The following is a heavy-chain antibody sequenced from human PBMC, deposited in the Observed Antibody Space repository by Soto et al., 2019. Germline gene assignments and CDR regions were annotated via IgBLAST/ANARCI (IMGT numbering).Heavy chain of an antibody. J-gene: IGHJ4*02. CDR2: VSSGGGAT. Sequence: GWALRLSCAASGFSFSSHAMTWVRQAPGKGLEWVATVSSGGGATYYAESVKGRFTVSRANSKNTVSLHMDSLRADDTARYYCARDRLGFGDLDSWGPGTLVTASS. V-gene: IGHV3-23*01. CDR3: ARDRLGFGDLDS. CDR1: GFSFSSHA. D-gene: IGHD3-10*01.